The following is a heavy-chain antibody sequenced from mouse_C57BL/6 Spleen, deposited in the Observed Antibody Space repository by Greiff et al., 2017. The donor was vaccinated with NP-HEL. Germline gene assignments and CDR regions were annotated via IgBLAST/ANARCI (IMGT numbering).Heavy chain of an antibody. CDR1: GYAFTNYL. CDR3: ARGATDGNYVFDY. CDR2: INPGSGGT. J-gene: IGHJ2*01. V-gene: IGHV1-54*01. Sequence: VKVVESGAELVRPGTSVKVSCKASGYAFTNYLIEWVKQRPGQGLEWIGVINPGSGGTNYNEKFKGKATLTADKSSSTAYMQLSSLTSEDSAVYFCARGATDGNYVFDYWGQGTTLTVSS. D-gene: IGHD2-1*01.